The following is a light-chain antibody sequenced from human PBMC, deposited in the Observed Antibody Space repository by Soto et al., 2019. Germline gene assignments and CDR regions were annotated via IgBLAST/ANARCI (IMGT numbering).Light chain of an antibody. Sequence: QSVLTQPPSASGAPGQRVSISCTGSSSNIGAGYGVHWYHQLPGTAPKLLIFGNNNRPSGVPDRFSGSKSGTSASLGITGLQAEDEADYYCQSYDSSLNGYVFGTGTKLTVL. J-gene: IGLJ1*01. V-gene: IGLV1-40*01. CDR1: SSNIGAGYG. CDR2: GNN. CDR3: QSYDSSLNGYV.